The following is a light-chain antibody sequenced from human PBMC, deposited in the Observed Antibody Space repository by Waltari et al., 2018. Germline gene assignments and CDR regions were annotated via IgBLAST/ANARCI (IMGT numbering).Light chain of an antibody. CDR1: QSVTIN. CDR2: GAS. Sequence: EIVMTQSPATLSVSPGQSAPVSCGASQSVTINLAWYQQKPGQTPGLLIYGASTRAAGTPARFSGSGSGADFTLTSSSLQSEDFAVYYCQQYNDWWTFGQGTKV. V-gene: IGKV3-15*01. J-gene: IGKJ1*01. CDR3: QQYNDWWT.